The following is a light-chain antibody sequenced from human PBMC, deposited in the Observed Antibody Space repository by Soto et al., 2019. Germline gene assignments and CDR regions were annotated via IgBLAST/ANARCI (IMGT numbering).Light chain of an antibody. CDR2: EVS. CDR1: SREIGAYDY. J-gene: IGLJ1*01. V-gene: IGLV2-14*03. Sequence: QSVLTQPPSRSGAPGQSSAISCPSTSREIGAYDYVSWYQQHPDKAPKLMIYEVSNRPSGVSNRFSGSKSVNTATLTISGLQAEDEADYYCSSHTSSNTRIFGTGTKVTVL. CDR3: SSHTSSNTRI.